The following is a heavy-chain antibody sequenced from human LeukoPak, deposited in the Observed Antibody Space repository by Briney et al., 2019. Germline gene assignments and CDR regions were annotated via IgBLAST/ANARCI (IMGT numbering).Heavy chain of an antibody. CDR2: IKSDGST. CDR1: GFTFSSFW. Sequence: GGSLRLSCAASGFTFSSFWMHWVRQAPGKGLVWVSRIKSDGSTNYADSVKGRFTIPRDNAKNTVSLQMNSLRVEDTGVYYCARAPSEIGGYYPEYFRHWGQGTLVTVSS. CDR3: ARAPSEIGGYYPEYFRH. J-gene: IGHJ1*01. V-gene: IGHV3-74*01. D-gene: IGHD3-22*01.